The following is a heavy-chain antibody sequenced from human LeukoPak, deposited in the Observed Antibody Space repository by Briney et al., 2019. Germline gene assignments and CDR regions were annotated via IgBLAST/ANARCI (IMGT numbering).Heavy chain of an antibody. CDR2: INYDGTTT. V-gene: IGHV3-74*01. J-gene: IGHJ4*02. D-gene: IGHD1-26*01. Sequence: GGSLRLSCAASGFNFSSYWMHWVRQAPGKGLVWISRINYDGTTTSYADSVKGRFTISRDNSKNTLYLQMNSLRAEDTAVYYCARPRGSYLDYWGQGTLVTVSS. CDR1: GFNFSSYW. CDR3: ARPRGSYLDY.